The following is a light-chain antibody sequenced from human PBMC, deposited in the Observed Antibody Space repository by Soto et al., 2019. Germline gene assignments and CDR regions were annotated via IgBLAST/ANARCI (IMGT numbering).Light chain of an antibody. CDR2: GAS. Sequence: EIVLTQSPGSLSLSPGERATLSCRASQTVSSTYLAWYQQKPGQAPRLLIYGASNRATGIPDRFTGSGSGTDFTLTISSLQTDDFGTYYCQQYNSHPWTFGQGTKVDIK. CDR3: QQYNSHPWT. J-gene: IGKJ1*01. CDR1: QTVSSTY. V-gene: IGKV3-20*01.